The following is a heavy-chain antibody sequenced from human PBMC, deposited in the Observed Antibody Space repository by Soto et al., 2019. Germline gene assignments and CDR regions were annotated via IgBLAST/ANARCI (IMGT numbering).Heavy chain of an antibody. V-gene: IGHV4-4*02. Sequence: QVQLQESGPGLVKPSGTLSLTCAVSGGSISSSNWWSWVRQPPGKGLEWIGEIYHSGSTNYNPSHKSRVTISVDKSKYPLPLKLSFVTAADTAVYYCARVAGASSGYAFYYWGQGTLVTVSS. CDR2: IYHSGST. CDR1: GGSISSSNW. J-gene: IGHJ4*02. CDR3: ARVAGASSGYAFYY. D-gene: IGHD3-22*01.